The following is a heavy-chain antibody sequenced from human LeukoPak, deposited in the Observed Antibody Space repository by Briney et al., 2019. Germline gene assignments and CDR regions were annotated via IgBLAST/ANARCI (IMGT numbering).Heavy chain of an antibody. CDR2: ITGSGDGT. CDR3: VNGCVHPTCYFDY. V-gene: IGHV3-23*01. J-gene: IGHJ4*02. CDR1: GFTFSSYA. Sequence: GGSLRLSCAASGFTFSSYAMMWVRQAPGKRLEWISSITGSGDGTYYADSVRGRFTISRHDSDNTLYLQVNSLRHGATAVYFCVNGCVHPTCYFDYWGQGTLVTVSS. D-gene: IGHD4/OR15-4a*01.